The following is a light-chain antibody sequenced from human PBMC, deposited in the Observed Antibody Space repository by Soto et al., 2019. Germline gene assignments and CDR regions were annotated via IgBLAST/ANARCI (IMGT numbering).Light chain of an antibody. Sequence: QSLLTQPASGSGSPGQSITISCTGTSSDVGGYNYVSWYQQHPGKAPKLMIYDVSNRPSGVSNRFSGSKSGTTASLTISGLQAEDEADYYCSSYTSSSTLYVFGTGTKVTVL. CDR2: DVS. CDR3: SSYTSSSTLYV. J-gene: IGLJ1*01. V-gene: IGLV2-14*01. CDR1: SSDVGGYNY.